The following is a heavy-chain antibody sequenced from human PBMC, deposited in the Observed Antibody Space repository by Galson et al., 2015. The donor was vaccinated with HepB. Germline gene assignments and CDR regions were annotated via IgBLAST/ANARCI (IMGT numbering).Heavy chain of an antibody. CDR2: INSDGSST. CDR1: GFTFSRYS. Sequence: SLRLSCAASGFTFSRYSMHWVRQAPGKGLVWVSRINSDGSSTNYADSVKGRFTISRDNAKNTLYLQVNSLRAEDTAVYYCARTSGHFDYWGHGTLVTVSS. V-gene: IGHV3-74*01. J-gene: IGHJ4*01. D-gene: IGHD2-15*01. CDR3: ARTSGHFDY.